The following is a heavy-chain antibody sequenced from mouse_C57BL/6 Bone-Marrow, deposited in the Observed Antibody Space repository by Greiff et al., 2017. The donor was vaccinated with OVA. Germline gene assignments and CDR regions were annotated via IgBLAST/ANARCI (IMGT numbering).Heavy chain of an antibody. CDR2: ILPGSGST. V-gene: IGHV1-9*01. CDR1: GYTFTGYW. D-gene: IGHD1-1*01. J-gene: IGHJ1*03. Sequence: VQLQQSGAELMKPGASVKLSCKATGYTFTGYWIEWVKQRPGHGLEWIGEILPGSGSTNYNEKFKGKATFTEDNSSNTAYMQLSSLTTEDSAIYYCARSLYYYGSSYWYFDVGGTGTTVTVSS. CDR3: ARSLYYYGSSYWYFDV.